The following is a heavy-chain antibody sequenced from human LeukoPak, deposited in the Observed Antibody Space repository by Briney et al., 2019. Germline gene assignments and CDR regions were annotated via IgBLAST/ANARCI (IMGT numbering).Heavy chain of an antibody. CDR2: ISYDGSNK. D-gene: IGHD1-14*01. V-gene: IGHV3-30*03. CDR1: GFTFSSYG. Sequence: PGGSLRLSCAASGFTFSSYGMHWVRQAPGKGLEWVAVISYDGSNKYYADSVKGRFTISRDNVKDSLYLQMNSLRVDDTAIYYCVRETTEGAKDYWGQGTQVTVSS. CDR3: VRETTEGAKDY. J-gene: IGHJ4*02.